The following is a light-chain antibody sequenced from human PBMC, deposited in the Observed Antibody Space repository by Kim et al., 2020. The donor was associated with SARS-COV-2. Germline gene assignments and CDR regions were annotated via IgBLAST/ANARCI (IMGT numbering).Light chain of an antibody. CDR1: SSDVGGYNY. J-gene: IGLJ2*01. CDR3: CSYAGSYTLVV. Sequence: QSVTISCTGTSSDVGGYNYVSWYQQYPDRAPKLMIYDVTKRPSGVPDRFSGSRSGNTASLTISGLQAEDEADYYCCSYAGSYTLVVFGGGTKLTVL. CDR2: DVT. V-gene: IGLV2-11*01.